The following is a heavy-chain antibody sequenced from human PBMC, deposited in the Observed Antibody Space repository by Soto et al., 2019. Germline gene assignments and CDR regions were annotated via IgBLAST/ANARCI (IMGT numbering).Heavy chain of an antibody. CDR2: IYYSGST. D-gene: IGHD3-3*02. Sequence: SETLSLTCTVSGGSIISCGYYWTLIRQHPGKGLEWIGYIYYSGSTYYNPSLKSRVTISLDASKNQFSLKLSSVTAADTAMYYCAISRRYYYYGMDVWGQGTSVTVAS. CDR1: GGSIISCGYY. CDR3: AISRRYYYYGMDV. J-gene: IGHJ6*02. V-gene: IGHV4-31*03.